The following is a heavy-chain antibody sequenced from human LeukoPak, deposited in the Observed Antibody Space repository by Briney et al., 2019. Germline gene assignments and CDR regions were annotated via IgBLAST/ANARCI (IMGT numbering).Heavy chain of an antibody. D-gene: IGHD3-22*01. CDR2: INPKSGGT. J-gene: IGHJ4*02. CDR1: GYTLSGYY. Sequence: GASVKVSCKASGYTLSGYYLHWVRQAPGQGLKWMGWINPKSGGTNYAQRFQGRVTMTRDTSISTAYMELSRLRSDDTAVYYCARAPFSMMIVVINLIDYWGQGTLVTVSS. V-gene: IGHV1-2*02. CDR3: ARAPFSMMIVVINLIDY.